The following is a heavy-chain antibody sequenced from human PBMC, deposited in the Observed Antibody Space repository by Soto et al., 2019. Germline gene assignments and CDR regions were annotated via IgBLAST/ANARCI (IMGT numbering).Heavy chain of an antibody. V-gene: IGHV4-59*02. D-gene: IGHD2-2*01. CDR1: GGSVSNYY. CDR3: ASRSRSHYYYYYGMDV. CDR2: IYYSGST. Sequence: SETLSLTCTVSGGSVSNYYWSWIRQPPGKGLEWIGYIYYSGSTNYNPSLKSRVTISVDTSKNQFSLKLSSVTAADTAVYYCASRSRSHYYYYYGMDVWGQGTTVTVSS. J-gene: IGHJ6*02.